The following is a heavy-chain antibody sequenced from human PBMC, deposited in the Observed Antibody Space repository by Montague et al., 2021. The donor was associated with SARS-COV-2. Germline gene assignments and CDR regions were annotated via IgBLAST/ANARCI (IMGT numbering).Heavy chain of an antibody. Sequence: SETLSLTCTVSGYSISSCYYWGRRRHPGKERLGRVGSNYNSGSNYNHPSLKRRTIISDDTTKNQFSLKLLSTVAAADMAVYYCARNRRRCLQLHNWFDPWGQGTLVTVSS. D-gene: IGHD5-24*01. CDR2: NYNSGSN. V-gene: IGHV4-38-2*02. J-gene: IGHJ5*02. CDR3: ARNRRRCLQLHNWFDP. CDR1: GYSISSCYY.